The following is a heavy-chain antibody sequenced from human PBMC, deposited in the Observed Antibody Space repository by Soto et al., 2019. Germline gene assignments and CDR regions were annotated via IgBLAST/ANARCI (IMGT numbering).Heavy chain of an antibody. J-gene: IGHJ6*04. CDR2: MSPNSGAT. CDR3: ASVVDAGLDV. V-gene: IGHV1-8*01. Sequence: QVQLVQSGAEVTKPGASVKVSCRASGYTLTTYDINWVRQATGQGLEWMGWMSPNSGATGYAQKFQGRVTMTSDTSISTAYMELSNLRSEDTSIYYCASVVDAGLDVWGKGTTVTVAS. CDR1: GYTLTTYD. D-gene: IGHD1-1*01.